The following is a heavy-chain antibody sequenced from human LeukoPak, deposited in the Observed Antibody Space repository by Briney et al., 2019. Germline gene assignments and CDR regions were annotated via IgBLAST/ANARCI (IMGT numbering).Heavy chain of an antibody. J-gene: IGHJ4*02. D-gene: IGHD3-10*01. CDR2: INPSGSYV. CDR1: GFTFSSSP. CDR3: VREMGSGTHYCLEF. V-gene: IGHV3-64D*06. Sequence: GGSLRLSCSASGFTFSSSPMHWVRQAPGQGLEYVSSINPSGSYVSYADFSKGRFTISRDNWRNTLHLQMNSLTPDDTAIYYCVREMGSGTHYCLEFRGQGALVTVSA.